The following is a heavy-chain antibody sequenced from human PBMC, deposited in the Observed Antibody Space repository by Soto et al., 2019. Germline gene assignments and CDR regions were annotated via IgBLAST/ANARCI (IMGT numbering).Heavy chain of an antibody. Sequence: EVQLVESGGGLVEPGKSLRLSCVVSGFTYEDFAMHWVRQAPGKGLEWDSGISWNSASTGYADSVTGRFTISRDNAKNSLYLQMRNLTGDDTAIYYCVKDFRRYTNGLDVWGPGTSVTVSS. V-gene: IGHV3-9*01. D-gene: IGHD5-18*01. CDR2: ISWNSAST. CDR1: GFTYEDFA. J-gene: IGHJ6*02. CDR3: VKDFRRYTNGLDV.